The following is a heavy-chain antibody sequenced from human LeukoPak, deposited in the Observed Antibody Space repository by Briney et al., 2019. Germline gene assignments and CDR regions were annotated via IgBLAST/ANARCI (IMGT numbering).Heavy chain of an antibody. Sequence: GGSLRLSCAASGFTFSSSAMNWVRQAPGEGLQWVSAIGGSGGDTYYADSVKGRFTISRENSKTTVYLQMDNLRAEDMAVYYCAKGWRMEVWGQGTTVAVSS. CDR2: IGGSGGDT. CDR1: GFTFSSSA. J-gene: IGHJ6*02. V-gene: IGHV3-23*01. CDR3: AKGWRMEV.